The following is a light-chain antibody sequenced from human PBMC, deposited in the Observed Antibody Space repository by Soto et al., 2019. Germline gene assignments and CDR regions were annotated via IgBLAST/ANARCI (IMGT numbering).Light chain of an antibody. Sequence: DIQMTQSPSTLSASVGGRVTITCRASQSISNRLAWYQQKPGXTPXXLIYDASSLEGGVPSRFRGSGSATEFILTISSLQPDDFATYYCQHYGGVWTFGQGTKVDIK. CDR3: QHYGGVWT. CDR1: QSISNR. V-gene: IGKV1-5*01. CDR2: DAS. J-gene: IGKJ1*01.